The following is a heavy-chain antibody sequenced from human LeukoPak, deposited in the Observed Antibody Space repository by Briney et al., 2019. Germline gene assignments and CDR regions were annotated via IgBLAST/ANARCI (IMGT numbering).Heavy chain of an antibody. CDR1: GYTFSNYN. V-gene: IGHV1-46*01. CDR3: ARGATVTKAFDY. CDR2: VNPSGDST. Sequence: ASVKLSCTASGYTFSNYNIHWLRQAPGQGLEWMGIVNPSGDSTNYAQNFQGRVTMTGDTSTSTVYMELSSLRSEDTAVYYCARGATVTKAFDYWGQGTLVTVSS. D-gene: IGHD4-17*01. J-gene: IGHJ4*02.